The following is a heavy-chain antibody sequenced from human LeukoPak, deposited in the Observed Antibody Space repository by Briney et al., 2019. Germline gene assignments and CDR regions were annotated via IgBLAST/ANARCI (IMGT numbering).Heavy chain of an antibody. CDR2: ISAYNGNT. CDR1: GYTFTSYG. Sequence: ASVNVSCKASGYTFTSYGITWVRQAPGQGLEWMGWISAYNGNTNYAQKLQGRVTMTTDTSTSTAYVELRSLRSDDTAVYCCARATRDYSTFDYWGQGTLVTVSS. D-gene: IGHD2-15*01. V-gene: IGHV1-18*01. J-gene: IGHJ4*02. CDR3: ARATRDYSTFDY.